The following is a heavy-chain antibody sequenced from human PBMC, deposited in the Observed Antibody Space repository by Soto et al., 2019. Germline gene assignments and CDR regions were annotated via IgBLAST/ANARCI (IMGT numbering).Heavy chain of an antibody. D-gene: IGHD1-26*01. Sequence: ASVKVSCKASGDTFSGHYLHWVRQATGQGLEWMGWMNPNSGNTGYAQKFQGRVTMTRNTSISTAYMELSSLRSEDTAVYYCAYSGSPGFDYWGQGTLVTVSS. CDR1: GDTFSGHY. J-gene: IGHJ4*02. V-gene: IGHV1-8*02. CDR3: AYSGSPGFDY. CDR2: MNPNSGNT.